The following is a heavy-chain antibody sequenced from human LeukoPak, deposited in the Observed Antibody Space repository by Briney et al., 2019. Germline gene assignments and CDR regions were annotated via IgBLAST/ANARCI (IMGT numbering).Heavy chain of an antibody. CDR3: AREYSSSWSNAFDI. Sequence: PGGSLRLSCTPSGFTFNDYAMSWVRQAPGKGLEWASYISSSGSTIYYADSVKGRFTISRDNAKNSLYLQMNSLRAEDTAVYYCAREYSSSWSNAFDIWGQGTMVTVSS. CDR1: GFTFNDYA. J-gene: IGHJ3*02. CDR2: ISSSGSTI. D-gene: IGHD6-13*01. V-gene: IGHV3-48*03.